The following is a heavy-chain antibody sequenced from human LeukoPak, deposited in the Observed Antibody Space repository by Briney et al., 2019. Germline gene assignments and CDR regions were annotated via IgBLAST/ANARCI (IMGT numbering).Heavy chain of an antibody. CDR3: ARDSGRYGYYMDV. CDR1: GFTFSSHR. D-gene: IGHD1-26*01. CDR2: ISRSSSDI. J-gene: IGHJ6*04. V-gene: IGHV3-48*01. Sequence: GESLRPSCAASGFTFSSHRMNWVRQAPGKGLEWVSDISRSSSDIHYADSVTGRFTISRDNAKNSVYLQMNSLRVEDTAVYYCARDSGRYGYYMDVWGKGTTVTVSS.